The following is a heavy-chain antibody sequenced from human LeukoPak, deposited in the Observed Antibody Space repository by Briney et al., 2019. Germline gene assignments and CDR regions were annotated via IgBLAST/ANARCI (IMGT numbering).Heavy chain of an antibody. J-gene: IGHJ4*02. V-gene: IGHV1-18*01. CDR1: GYTFSNFG. CDR2: ISGNNDNP. D-gene: IGHD2-2*01. CDR3: ARDGTSTDDY. Sequence: ASVKVSCKTSGYTFSNFGISWVRQAPGQGLERMGWISGNNDNPNYGQKFQGRFTVTTDSSTSTAYMELRNLRSDDTAVYYCARDGTSTDDYWGQGTLVTVSS.